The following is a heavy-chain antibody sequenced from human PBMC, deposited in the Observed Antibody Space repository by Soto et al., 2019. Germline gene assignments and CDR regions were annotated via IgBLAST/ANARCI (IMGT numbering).Heavy chain of an antibody. CDR1: GFNLRNYE. CDR3: AKVKARYSYGRDGLDV. Sequence: EVQLLETGGGSVHVGGSLRLSCAVSGFNLRNYEMNWVRQVPGKGLEWISKISGSNNNIYYADSVQGRFTISRDNANNVLFLQMNSLRAEDTAVYYCAKVKARYSYGRDGLDVWGQGTTVTVSS. V-gene: IGHV3-48*03. CDR2: ISGSNNNI. J-gene: IGHJ6*02. D-gene: IGHD5-18*01.